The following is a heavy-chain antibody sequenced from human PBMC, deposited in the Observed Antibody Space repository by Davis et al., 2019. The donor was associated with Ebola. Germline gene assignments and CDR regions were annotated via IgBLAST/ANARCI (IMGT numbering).Heavy chain of an antibody. J-gene: IGHJ5*02. CDR2: IYHSGST. Sequence: PSETLSLTCAVSGGSISSGGYSWSWIRQPPGKGLEWIGYIYHSGSTYYNPSLKSRVTISVDTSKNQFSLKLSSVTAADTAVYYCARAPLRNPTRFDPWGQGTLVTVSS. CDR1: GGSISSGGYS. CDR3: ARAPLRNPTRFDP. D-gene: IGHD1-14*01. V-gene: IGHV4-30-2*01.